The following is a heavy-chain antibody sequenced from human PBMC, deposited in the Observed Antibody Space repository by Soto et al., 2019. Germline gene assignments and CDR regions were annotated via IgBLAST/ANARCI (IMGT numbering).Heavy chain of an antibody. Sequence: PGGSLRLSCAASAFMFSNYAMSWVRQAPGKGLEWVSTISLGDGNTHYADSVKGRFTISRDNSKNTLYLQMNSLRGEDTAVYYCAKDPSTGYADHWGQGTLVTVSS. V-gene: IGHV3-23*01. J-gene: IGHJ4*02. CDR1: AFMFSNYA. D-gene: IGHD3-9*01. CDR2: ISLGDGNT. CDR3: AKDPSTGYADH.